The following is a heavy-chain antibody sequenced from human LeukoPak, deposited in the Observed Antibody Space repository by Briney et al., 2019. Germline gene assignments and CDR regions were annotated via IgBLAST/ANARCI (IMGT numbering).Heavy chain of an antibody. V-gene: IGHV3-30*03. D-gene: IGHD3-10*01. CDR1: GFIFSTYG. J-gene: IGHJ4*02. Sequence: PGGSLRLSCAASGFIFSTYGMHWVRQAPGKGLEWVAAISHDGGNRVYADSVKGRFTISRDNSKNTLYLQTNSLKVEDTAIYFCRLWSGESPGGYWGQGTLVTASS. CDR3: RLWSGESPGGY. CDR2: ISHDGGNR.